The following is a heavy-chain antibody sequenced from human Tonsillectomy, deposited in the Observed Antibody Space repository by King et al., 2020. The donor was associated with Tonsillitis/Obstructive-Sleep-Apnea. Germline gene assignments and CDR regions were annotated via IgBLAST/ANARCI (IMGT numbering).Heavy chain of an antibody. V-gene: IGHV4-34*01. CDR2: INHSGST. CDR3: ARGVPNSAKGTTVTTRSSSSYMDV. J-gene: IGHJ6*03. Sequence: VQLQQWGAGLLKPSETLSLTCAVYGGSFSGYYWSWIRKPPGKGLEWIGEINHSGSTNYNPSLTSRVTISVDTSKNQFSLKLSSVTAADTAVYYCARGVPNSAKGTTVTTRSSSSYMDVWGKGTTVTVSS. D-gene: IGHD4-17*01. CDR1: GGSFSGYY.